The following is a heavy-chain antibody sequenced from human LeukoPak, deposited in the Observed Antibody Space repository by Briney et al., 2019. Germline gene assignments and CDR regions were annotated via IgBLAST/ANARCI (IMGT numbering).Heavy chain of an antibody. D-gene: IGHD5-18*01. CDR1: GGSFSGYY. J-gene: IGHJ4*02. CDR3: AIIPPGYSYGFDY. CDR2: IYYGGSN. Sequence: SETLSLTCTVSGGSFSGYYWSWLRQPPGKGLEWVGCIYYGGSNQYNPSLKSRVSISLDTSKNQFSLKLSSVTAADTAVYYCAIIPPGYSYGFDYWGQGTLVTVSS. V-gene: IGHV4-59*08.